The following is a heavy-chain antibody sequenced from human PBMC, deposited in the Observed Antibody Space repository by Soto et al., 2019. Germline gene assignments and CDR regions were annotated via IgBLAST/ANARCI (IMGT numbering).Heavy chain of an antibody. Sequence: SVKVSCKASGGTFSSYSISWVRQAPGQGLEWMGRIIPIVDITTYAQKLEGRVTITADKSTSTAYMELSSLRSEDTAVYYCARVTAVAGNYFDYWGQGTQVTV. CDR2: IIPIVDIT. V-gene: IGHV1-69*02. CDR1: GGTFSSYS. J-gene: IGHJ4*02. D-gene: IGHD6-19*01. CDR3: ARVTAVAGNYFDY.